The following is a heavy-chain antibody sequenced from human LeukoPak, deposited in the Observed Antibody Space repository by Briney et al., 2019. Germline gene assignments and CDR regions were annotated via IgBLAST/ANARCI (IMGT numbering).Heavy chain of an antibody. CDR1: GYSFTSYW. CDR2: IYPGDSDT. V-gene: IGHV5-51*01. Sequence: GESLKISWQGPGYSFTSYWIGWVRQLPGKGLEWMGIIYPGDSDTRYSPSFQGQVTISADKSISTAYLQWSSVKAADTAMYYCARQGGVYFDYWGQGTLVTVSS. D-gene: IGHD1-26*01. CDR3: ARQGGVYFDY. J-gene: IGHJ4*02.